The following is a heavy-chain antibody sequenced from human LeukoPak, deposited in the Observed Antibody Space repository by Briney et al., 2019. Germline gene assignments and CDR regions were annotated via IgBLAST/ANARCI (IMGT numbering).Heavy chain of an antibody. CDR2: IRSKAYGGTT. V-gene: IGHV3-49*04. J-gene: IGHJ4*02. CDR1: GFTFGDYA. Sequence: YPGGSLRLSCTASGFTFGDYAMSWVRQAPGKGLEWVGFIRSKAYGGTTEYAASVKGRFTISRDDSKSIAYLQMNSLKTEDTAVYYCTRGKRGYCTNGVCPTFGYWGQGTLVTVSS. D-gene: IGHD2-8*01. CDR3: TRGKRGYCTNGVCPTFGY.